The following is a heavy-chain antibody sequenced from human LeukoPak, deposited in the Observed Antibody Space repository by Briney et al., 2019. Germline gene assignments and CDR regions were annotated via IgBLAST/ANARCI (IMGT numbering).Heavy chain of an antibody. Sequence: GASVKVSCKASGYTFTSYGISWVRQAPGQGLEWMGWISAYNGNTNYAQKFQGRVTMTRDTSISTAYMELSRLRSDDTAVYYCARGRLVATNHWFDPWGQGTLVTVSS. CDR1: GYTFTSYG. J-gene: IGHJ5*02. V-gene: IGHV1-18*01. CDR2: ISAYNGNT. D-gene: IGHD5-12*01. CDR3: ARGRLVATNHWFDP.